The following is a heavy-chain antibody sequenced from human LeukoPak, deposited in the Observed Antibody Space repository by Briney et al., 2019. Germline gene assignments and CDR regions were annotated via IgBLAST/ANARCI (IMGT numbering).Heavy chain of an antibody. D-gene: IGHD4-17*01. CDR3: ARDDERRLSYFDY. CDR1: GYTFTTYS. J-gene: IGHJ4*02. Sequence: GASVKVSCKASGYTFTTYSITWVRQAPGQGLEWMGWISAYNGNTNYAQRVQGRVTVTTDTSTGTAYMELRSLRSDDTAVYYCARDDERRLSYFDYWGQGTLVTVSS. V-gene: IGHV1-18*01. CDR2: ISAYNGNT.